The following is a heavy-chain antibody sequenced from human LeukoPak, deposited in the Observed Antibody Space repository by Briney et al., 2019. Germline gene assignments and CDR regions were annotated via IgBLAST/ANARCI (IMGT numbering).Heavy chain of an antibody. V-gene: IGHV4-34*01. J-gene: IGHJ4*02. Sequence: SETLSLTCAVYGGSFSGYYWSWIRQPPGKGLEWIGEINHSGSTNYNPSLKSRVTISVDTSKNQFSLKLSSVTAADTAVYYCARVNINNWHSCDYWGQGTLVTVSS. CDR3: ARVNINNWHSCDY. D-gene: IGHD1-1*01. CDR1: GGSFSGYY. CDR2: INHSGST.